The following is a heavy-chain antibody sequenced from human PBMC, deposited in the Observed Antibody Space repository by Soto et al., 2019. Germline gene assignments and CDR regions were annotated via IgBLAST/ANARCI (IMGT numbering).Heavy chain of an antibody. D-gene: IGHD4-17*01. CDR3: DKGIDYGDTKHIDH. CDR1: GFAFRTHA. J-gene: IGHJ4*02. V-gene: IGHV3-23*01. Sequence: PGGSLRLSFAASGFAFRTHALSWVRQSPGKGLEGLSSFTITSITPHYADSVKGRFTISRENSRTTLPRQMTNRRVDDPAVFYFDKGIDYGDTKHIDHWGQGTMVTVSS. CDR2: FTITSITP.